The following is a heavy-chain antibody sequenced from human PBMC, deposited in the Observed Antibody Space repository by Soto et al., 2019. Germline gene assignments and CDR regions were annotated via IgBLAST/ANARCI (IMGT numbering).Heavy chain of an antibody. CDR1: GFTFSSYA. Sequence: GGSLRLSCAASGFTFSSYAMHWVRQAPGKGLEWVAVISYDGSNKYYADSVKGRFTISRDNSKNTLYLQMNSLRAEDTAVYYCARGIVVVIFSYYYGMDVWGQGTTVTVSS. J-gene: IGHJ6*02. V-gene: IGHV3-30-3*01. CDR2: ISYDGSNK. CDR3: ARGIVVVIFSYYYGMDV. D-gene: IGHD3-22*01.